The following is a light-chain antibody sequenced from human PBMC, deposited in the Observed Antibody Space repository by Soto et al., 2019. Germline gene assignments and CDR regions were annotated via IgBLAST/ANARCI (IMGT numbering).Light chain of an antibody. V-gene: IGLV1-47*01. CDR2: KTN. CDR3: ASWDDSLRWV. CDR1: SPNIGSQL. Sequence: QSALPQPPAASGTPGQRVTISCFGSSPNIGSQLVYWYQQLPGAAPKLLIYKTNQRPPGVPDRFSGSKSGASASLAISGLRTEDEADYYCASWDDSLRWVFGGGTKVTVL. J-gene: IGLJ3*02.